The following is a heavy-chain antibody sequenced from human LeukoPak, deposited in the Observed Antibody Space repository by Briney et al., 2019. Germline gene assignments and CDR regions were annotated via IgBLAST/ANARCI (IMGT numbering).Heavy chain of an antibody. Sequence: GGSLRLSCVASGFIVSSNYMSWVRQAPGKGLEWVSVIYSGGRTYYADSVKGRFTISRDNSKSTLYLQMNSLRAEDTAVYYCASEHRYCTNGVCYSDPSDFDYWGQGTLVTVSS. J-gene: IGHJ4*02. CDR1: GFIVSSNY. CDR3: ASEHRYCTNGVCYSDPSDFDY. CDR2: IYSGGRT. V-gene: IGHV3-53*01. D-gene: IGHD2-8*01.